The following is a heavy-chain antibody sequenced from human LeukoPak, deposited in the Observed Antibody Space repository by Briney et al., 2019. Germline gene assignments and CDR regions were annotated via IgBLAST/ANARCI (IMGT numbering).Heavy chain of an antibody. J-gene: IGHJ6*03. CDR3: ARGYSSSWYQDYYYYYMDV. D-gene: IGHD6-13*01. Sequence: GGSLRLSCAASGFTFSSYSMNWVRQAPGKGLEWVSYISSSSSTIYYADSVKGRFTISRDNAKNSLYLQMNSLRAEDTAVYYCARGYSSSWYQDYYYYYMDVWGKGTTVTVSS. V-gene: IGHV3-48*01. CDR2: ISSSSSTI. CDR1: GFTFSSYS.